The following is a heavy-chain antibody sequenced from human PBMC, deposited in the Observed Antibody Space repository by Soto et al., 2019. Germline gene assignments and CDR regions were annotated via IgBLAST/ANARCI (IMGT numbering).Heavy chain of an antibody. CDR1: GFTFSSYG. D-gene: IGHD4-17*01. CDR2: ISYDGSNK. CDR3: ERILQLGDYAYYYYGMDV. Sequence: QVQLVESGGGVVQPGRSLRLSCAASGFTFSSYGMHWVRQAPGKGLEWVAVISYDGSNKYYADSVRGRFTLSRDNSKNSLYLKMNRRRAEASAVYYCERILQLGDYAYYYYGMDVWGQGTTVTVSS. V-gene: IGHV3-30*03. J-gene: IGHJ6*02.